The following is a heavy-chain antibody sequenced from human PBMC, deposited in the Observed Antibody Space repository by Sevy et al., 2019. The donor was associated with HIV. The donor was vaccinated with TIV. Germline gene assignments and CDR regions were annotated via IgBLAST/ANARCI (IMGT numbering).Heavy chain of an antibody. V-gene: IGHV3-13*01. D-gene: IGHD3-16*01. CDR1: GFTFSSVD. Sequence: GGSLRLSCAASGFTFSSVDFHWVRQAAGEGLEWVSSIGTVRDRYYLAPVRGRFTISREDAKNSLYLQMNNLRVDDTAVYFCVRGATIGFDYWGQGALVTVSS. J-gene: IGHJ4*02. CDR3: VRGATIGFDY. CDR2: IGTVRDR.